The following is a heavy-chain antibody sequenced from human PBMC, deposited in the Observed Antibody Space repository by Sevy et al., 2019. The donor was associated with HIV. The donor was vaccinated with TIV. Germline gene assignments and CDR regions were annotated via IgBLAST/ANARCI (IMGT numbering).Heavy chain of an antibody. CDR2: ISSSSSTI. CDR3: ARDGRPINSTPNAYFQH. CDR1: GFTFSSYS. Sequence: GGSLRLSCAASGFTFSSYSMNWVRQAPGKGLEWVSYISSSSSTIYYADSVKGRFTISRDNAKNSLYLQMNSLRDEDTAVYYCARDGRPINSTPNAYFQHWGQGTLVTVSS. J-gene: IGHJ1*01. D-gene: IGHD2-8*01. V-gene: IGHV3-48*02.